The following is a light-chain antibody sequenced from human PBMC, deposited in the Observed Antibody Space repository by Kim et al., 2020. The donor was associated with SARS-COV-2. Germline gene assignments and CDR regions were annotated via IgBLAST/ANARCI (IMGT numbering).Light chain of an antibody. CDR3: NQYDDFT. V-gene: IGKV1-33*01. J-gene: IGKJ4*01. CDR1: QDSNNY. Sequence: DIQLTQSPSSLSASVGDSVTITCRTDQDSNNYLNWYQHTPGKVPNLLIYDASNLEKGVPSRFSGSGSGTHFTLTISDLRPEDVGTYYCNQYDDFTFGGGTKVDIK. CDR2: DAS.